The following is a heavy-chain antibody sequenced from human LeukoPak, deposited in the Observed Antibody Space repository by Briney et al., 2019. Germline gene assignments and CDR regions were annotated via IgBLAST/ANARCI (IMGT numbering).Heavy chain of an antibody. CDR2: INPGDSDT. D-gene: IGHD2-2*01. Sequence: GESLKISCQGSGYSFTSYSIAWVRQMAGKGLEWMGIINPGDSDTRYSPSFQGQVTISADKSISTAYLQWSSLKASDTAMYYCARQNIVVVPATIPDYYYYMDVWGKGTTVTVSS. CDR3: ARQNIVVVPATIPDYYYYMDV. J-gene: IGHJ6*03. V-gene: IGHV5-51*01. CDR1: GYSFTSYS.